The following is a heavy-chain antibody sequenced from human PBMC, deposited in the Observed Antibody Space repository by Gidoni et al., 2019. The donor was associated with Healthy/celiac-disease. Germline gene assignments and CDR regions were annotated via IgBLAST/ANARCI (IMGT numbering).Heavy chain of an antibody. Sequence: QVQLVESGGGVVQPGRSLGLPCAASGFTFSSYAMHWVRQAPGKGLEWVAVISYDGSNKYYADSVKGRFTISRDNSKNTLYLQMNSLRAEDTAVYYCARVRYDYGDYELDYWGQGTLVTVSS. CDR3: ARVRYDYGDYELDY. D-gene: IGHD4-17*01. CDR1: GFTFSSYA. J-gene: IGHJ4*02. V-gene: IGHV3-30-3*01. CDR2: ISYDGSNK.